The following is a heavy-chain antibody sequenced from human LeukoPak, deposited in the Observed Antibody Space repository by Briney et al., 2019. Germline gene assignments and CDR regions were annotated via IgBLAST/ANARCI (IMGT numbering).Heavy chain of an antibody. Sequence: SETLSLTCTVSGYSISSGYYWGWIRQPPGKGLEWIGSIYHSGSTYYNPSLKSRVTISVDTSKNQFSLKLSSVTAADTAVYYCAREYSGATYGNYFDYWGQGTLVTVSS. V-gene: IGHV4-38-2*02. CDR3: AREYSGATYGNYFDY. CDR1: GYSISSGYY. CDR2: IYHSGST. J-gene: IGHJ4*02. D-gene: IGHD1-26*01.